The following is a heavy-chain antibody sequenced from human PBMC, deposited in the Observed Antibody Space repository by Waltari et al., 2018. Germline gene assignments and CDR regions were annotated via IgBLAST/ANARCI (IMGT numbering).Heavy chain of an antibody. V-gene: IGHV3-48*03. Sequence: EVSLVESGGGLEQPGGSPRLTCSASGFMFRPYQMNWVRQAAGKGLEWIAYISVSGNREYYADSVKGRFTISRDNARDLVFLQMYSLRAEDTALYYCARMMPKYTSGWALDYWGQGTLVTVAS. CDR1: GFMFRPYQ. CDR2: ISVSGNRE. CDR3: ARMMPKYTSGWALDY. D-gene: IGHD6-19*01. J-gene: IGHJ4*02.